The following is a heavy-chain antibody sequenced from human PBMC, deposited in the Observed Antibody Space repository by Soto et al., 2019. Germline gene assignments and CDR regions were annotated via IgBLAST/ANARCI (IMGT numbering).Heavy chain of an antibody. J-gene: IGHJ4*02. CDR3: ARGRRPIQLWSLFDY. Sequence: GGSLRLSCAASGFTFSDHYMDWVRQAPGKGLEWVGRTRNKANSYTTEYAASVKGRFTISRDDSKNSLYLQMNSLKTEDTAVYYCARGRRPIQLWSLFDYWGQGTLVTVSS. CDR1: GFTFSDHY. V-gene: IGHV3-72*01. CDR2: TRNKANSYTT. D-gene: IGHD5-18*01.